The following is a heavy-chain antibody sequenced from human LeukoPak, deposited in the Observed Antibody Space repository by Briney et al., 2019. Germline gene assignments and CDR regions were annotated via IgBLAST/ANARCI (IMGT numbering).Heavy chain of an antibody. J-gene: IGHJ4*02. V-gene: IGHV3-7*01. CDR2: IKQDGSEK. CDR3: ARDQRFLVS. D-gene: IGHD3-3*01. CDR1: GFTFSSHW. Sequence: GGSLRLSCAASGFTFSSHWMSWVRQAPGKGLEWVANIKQDGSEKYYVDSVKGRFTISRDNAKNSLYLQMNSLRAEDTAVYYCARDQRFLVSWGQGTLVTVSS.